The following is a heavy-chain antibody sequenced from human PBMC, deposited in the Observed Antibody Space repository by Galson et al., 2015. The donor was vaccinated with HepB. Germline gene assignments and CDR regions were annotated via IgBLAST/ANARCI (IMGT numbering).Heavy chain of an antibody. CDR3: ARDRGATGWFDP. J-gene: IGHJ5*02. D-gene: IGHD1-26*01. Sequence: SVKVSCKASGYTFTSYAMHWVRQAPGQRLEWMGWINAGNGNTKYSQKFQGRVTITRDTSASTAYMELSSLRSKDTAVYYCARDRGATGWFDPWGQGTLVTVSS. V-gene: IGHV1-3*01. CDR2: INAGNGNT. CDR1: GYTFTSYA.